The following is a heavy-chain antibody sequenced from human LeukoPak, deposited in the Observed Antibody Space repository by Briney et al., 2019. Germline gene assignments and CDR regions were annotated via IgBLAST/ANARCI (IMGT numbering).Heavy chain of an antibody. Sequence: GGSPRLSCAASGFTFSSYSMNWVRQAPGKGLEWVSSISSSSSYIYYADSVKGRFTISRDNAKNSLYLQMNSLRAEDTAVYYCARNYDILTGHSPNWFDPWGQGTLVTVSS. D-gene: IGHD3-9*01. J-gene: IGHJ5*02. V-gene: IGHV3-21*01. CDR2: ISSSSSYI. CDR1: GFTFSSYS. CDR3: ARNYDILTGHSPNWFDP.